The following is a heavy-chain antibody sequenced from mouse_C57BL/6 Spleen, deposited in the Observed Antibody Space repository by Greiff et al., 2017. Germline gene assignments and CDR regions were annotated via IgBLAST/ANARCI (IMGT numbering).Heavy chain of an antibody. D-gene: IGHD3-2*02. CDR1: GYTFTGYW. CDR2: ILPGSGST. Sequence: VQLQQSGAELMKPGASVKLSCKATGYTFTGYWIEWVKQRPGHGLEWIGEILPGSGSTNYNEKFKGKATFTADTSSNPAYMQLSSLTTEDSAIYYCARWETAQATPYAMDYWGQGTSVTVSS. CDR3: ARWETAQATPYAMDY. J-gene: IGHJ4*01. V-gene: IGHV1-9*01.